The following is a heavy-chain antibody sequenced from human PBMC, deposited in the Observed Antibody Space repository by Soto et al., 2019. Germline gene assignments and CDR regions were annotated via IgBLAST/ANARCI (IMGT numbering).Heavy chain of an antibody. CDR2: ISWNSGSI. V-gene: IGHV3-9*01. Sequence: PGGSLRLSCAASGFTFDDYAMHWVRQAPGKGLEWVSGISWNSGSIGYADSVKGRFTISRDNAKNSLYLQMNSLRAEDTALYYCAKDEGLEVAGIDYWGQGTLVTVSS. D-gene: IGHD6-19*01. CDR1: GFTFDDYA. J-gene: IGHJ4*02. CDR3: AKDEGLEVAGIDY.